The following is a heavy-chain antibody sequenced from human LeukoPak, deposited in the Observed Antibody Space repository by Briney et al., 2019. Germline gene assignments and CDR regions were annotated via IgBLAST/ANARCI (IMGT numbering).Heavy chain of an antibody. J-gene: IGHJ4*02. D-gene: IGHD3-9*01. CDR2: INPNSGGT. V-gene: IGHV1-2*02. Sequence: APVKVSCKASGYTFTGYYIHWVRQAPGQGLEWMGWINPNSGGTNYAQKFQGRVTMTRDTSISTAYLELSRLRSDDTAVYYCAREGFDWLSYYFDYWGQGTLVTVSS. CDR1: GYTFTGYY. CDR3: AREGFDWLSYYFDY.